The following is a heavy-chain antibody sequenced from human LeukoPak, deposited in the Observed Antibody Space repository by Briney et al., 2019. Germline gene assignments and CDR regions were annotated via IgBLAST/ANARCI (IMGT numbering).Heavy chain of an antibody. J-gene: IGHJ3*02. D-gene: IGHD3-3*01. CDR1: GRSFSGYY. Sequence: SETLSLTCAVYGRSFSGYYWSWIRQPPGKGLEWIGEINHSGSTNYNPSLKSRVTISVDTSKNQFSLKLSSVTAADTAVYYCARVQQRITIFGVAPGAFDIWGQGTMVTVSS. V-gene: IGHV4-34*01. CDR3: ARVQQRITIFGVAPGAFDI. CDR2: INHSGST.